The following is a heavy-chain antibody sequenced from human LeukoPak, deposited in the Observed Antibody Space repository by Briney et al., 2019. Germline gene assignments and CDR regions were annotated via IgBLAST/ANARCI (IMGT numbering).Heavy chain of an antibody. J-gene: IGHJ4*02. CDR3: ARYDGGNSGFDY. V-gene: IGHV4-4*09. Sequence: SETLSLTCTVSGGSISSYYWSWIRQPPGKGLEWIGYIYTSGSTNYNPSLKSRVTISVDTSKNQFSLKLSSVTAADTAAYYCARYDGGNSGFDYWGQGTLVTVSS. CDR1: GGSISSYY. CDR2: IYTSGST. D-gene: IGHD4-23*01.